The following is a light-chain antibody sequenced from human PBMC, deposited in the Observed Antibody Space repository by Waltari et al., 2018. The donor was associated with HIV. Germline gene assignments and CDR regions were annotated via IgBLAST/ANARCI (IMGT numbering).Light chain of an antibody. J-gene: IGKJ4*01. Sequence: EIVMTQSPVTLSVSPGESATLSCRASQSVSSNLAWYQQKPGQAPRLLIYGASTRAPGIPARFSGSGSGTEFTLTISSLQSEDFAVYYCQQYNNWPPLTFGGGTKVEIK. CDR1: QSVSSN. V-gene: IGKV3-15*01. CDR3: QQYNNWPPLT. CDR2: GAS.